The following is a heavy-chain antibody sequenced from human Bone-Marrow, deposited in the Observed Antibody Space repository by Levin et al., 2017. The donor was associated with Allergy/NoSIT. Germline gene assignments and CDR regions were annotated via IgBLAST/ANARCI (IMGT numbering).Heavy chain of an antibody. D-gene: IGHD2-15*01. J-gene: IGHJ2*01. V-gene: IGHV1-2*02. CDR1: GYTFTGYY. CDR2: INPNSGGT. Sequence: ASVKVSCKASGYTFTGYYMHWVRQAPGQGLEWMGWINPNSGGTNYAQKFQGRVTMTRDTSISTAYMELSRLRSDDTAVYYCASGSVVAATDPELQPWYFDLWGRGTLVTVSS. CDR3: ASGSVVAATDPELQPWYFDL.